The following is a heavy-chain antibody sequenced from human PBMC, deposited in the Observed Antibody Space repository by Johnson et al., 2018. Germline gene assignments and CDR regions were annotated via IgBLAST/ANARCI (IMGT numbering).Heavy chain of an antibody. CDR1: GFTFSSYA. CDR2: ISYDGSNK. D-gene: IGHD6-6*01. V-gene: IGHV3-30-3*01. CDR3: ARDGVAARESYYYYYMDV. J-gene: IGHJ6*03. Sequence: QVQLVQSGGGVVQPGRSLRLSCAASGFTFSSYAMHWVRQAPGKGLEWVAVISYDGSNKYYADSVKGRFTISRDNSKNTLYLQMNSLRAEDTAVYYCARDGVAARESYYYYYMDVWGKGTTVTVSS.